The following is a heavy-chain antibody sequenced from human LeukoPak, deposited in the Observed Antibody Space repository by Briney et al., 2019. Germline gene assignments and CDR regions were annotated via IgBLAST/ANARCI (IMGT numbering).Heavy chain of an antibody. CDR2: ISSSSSYI. Sequence: GGSLRLSCAASGFTFSSYSMNWVRQAPGKGLEWVSSISSSSSYIYYADSVKGRFTISRDNAKNSLYLQMNSLRAEDTAVYCCARDLHYYDSSGRLDYWGQGTLVTVSS. J-gene: IGHJ4*02. CDR3: ARDLHYYDSSGRLDY. D-gene: IGHD3-22*01. CDR1: GFTFSSYS. V-gene: IGHV3-21*01.